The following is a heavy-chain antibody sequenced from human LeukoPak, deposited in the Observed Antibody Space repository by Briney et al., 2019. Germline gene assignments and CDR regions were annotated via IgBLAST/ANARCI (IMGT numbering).Heavy chain of an antibody. CDR2: FDPEDGET. CDR3: ATPRPRFGELLRAFDY. V-gene: IGHV1-24*01. J-gene: IGHJ4*02. Sequence: ASVKVTCKVSGYTLTELSMHWVRQAPGKGLEWMGGFDPEDGETIYAQKFQGRVTMTEDTSTDTAYMELSSRRSEDTAVYYCATPRPRFGELLRAFDYWGQGTLVTVSS. D-gene: IGHD3-10*01. CDR1: GYTLTELS.